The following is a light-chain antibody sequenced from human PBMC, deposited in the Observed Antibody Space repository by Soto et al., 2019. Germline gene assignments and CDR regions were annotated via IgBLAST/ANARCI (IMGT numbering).Light chain of an antibody. CDR3: QQYGSSPRT. V-gene: IGKV3-20*01. CDR2: GAS. CDR1: QSVSSSY. J-gene: IGKJ1*01. Sequence: EIVLTQSPGTLSLSPGERATLSCRASQSVSSSYLAWYQQKPGQAPRLLMYGASSRATGIPDRFSGSGSGTDFTLTISRLEPEDFAVYYCQQYGSSPRTFGQGIKVDIK.